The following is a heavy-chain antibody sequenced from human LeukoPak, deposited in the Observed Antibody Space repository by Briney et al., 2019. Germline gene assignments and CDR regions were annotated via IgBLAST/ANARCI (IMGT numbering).Heavy chain of an antibody. Sequence: SETLSLTCAVYGGSSSGYYWSWIRQPPGKGLEWIGEINHGGSTNYKPSLKSRVTISVDTSKNQFSLKLSCVTAADTAVYYCARGWWSTMVRGVAGYWGQGTLVTVSS. V-gene: IGHV4-34*01. CDR3: ARGWWSTMVRGVAGY. D-gene: IGHD3-10*01. CDR1: GGSSSGYY. CDR2: INHGGST. J-gene: IGHJ4*02.